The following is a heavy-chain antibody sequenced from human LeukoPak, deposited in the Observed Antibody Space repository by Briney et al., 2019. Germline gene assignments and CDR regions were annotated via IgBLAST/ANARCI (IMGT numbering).Heavy chain of an antibody. Sequence: PGGSLRLSCAASGFTFSSYWMHWVRQAPGKGLVWVSRIHSDGRSTDYADSVKGRFTISRDNAKNTLNLQMNSLRAEDTAVYYWARDPRGGTLDYWGQGALVTVSS. CDR1: GFTFSSYW. CDR3: ARDPRGGTLDY. V-gene: IGHV3-74*01. CDR2: IHSDGRST. D-gene: IGHD3-10*01. J-gene: IGHJ4*02.